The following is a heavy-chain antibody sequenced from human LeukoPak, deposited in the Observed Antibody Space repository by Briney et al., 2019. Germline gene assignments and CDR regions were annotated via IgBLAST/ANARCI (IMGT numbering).Heavy chain of an antibody. CDR1: GFTISSYG. D-gene: IGHD2-8*01. CDR2: ISGSVDST. V-gene: IGHV3-23*01. CDR3: AKDSPVCTY. Sequence: PGGSLRLSCKASGFTISSYGMSWVRQAPGKGLEWVSAISGSVDSTYYADSVEGRFTISRDSSKNTLYLQMDSLRAEDTAIYYCAKDSPVCTYWGQGTLVTVSS. J-gene: IGHJ4*02.